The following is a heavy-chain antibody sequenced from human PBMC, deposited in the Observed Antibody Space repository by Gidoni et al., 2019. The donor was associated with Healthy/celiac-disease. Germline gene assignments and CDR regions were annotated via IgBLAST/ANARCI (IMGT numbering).Heavy chain of an antibody. J-gene: IGHJ4*02. CDR1: GGSFSGYY. Sequence: QVQLQQWGAGLLKPSETLSLTCAVYGGSFSGYYWSWIRQPPGKGLEWIGEINHSGSTNYNPSLKSRVTISVDTSKNQFSLKLSSVTAADTAVYYCARLAFRGLRVDYWGQGTLVTVSS. D-gene: IGHD3-16*01. V-gene: IGHV4-34*01. CDR2: INHSGST. CDR3: ARLAFRGLRVDY.